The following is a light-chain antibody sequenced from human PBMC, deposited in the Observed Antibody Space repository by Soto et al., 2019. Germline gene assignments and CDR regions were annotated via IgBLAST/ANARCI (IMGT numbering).Light chain of an antibody. J-gene: IGKJ5*01. Sequence: EIVMTQSPATLSVSPGERATLSRRASQSVSSNLAWYQQKPGQAPRLLIYGASARATGIPARFSGSGSGTEFTLTISSLQSEDFAVYYCQQYNSWPPGITFGQGTRLEIK. CDR1: QSVSSN. CDR3: QQYNSWPPGIT. V-gene: IGKV3-15*01. CDR2: GAS.